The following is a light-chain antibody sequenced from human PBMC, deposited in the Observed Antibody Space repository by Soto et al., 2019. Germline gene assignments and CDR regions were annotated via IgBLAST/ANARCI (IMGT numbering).Light chain of an antibody. CDR3: YSYAGENLYV. CDR2: EGT. CDR1: SSDVGSYNL. J-gene: IGLJ1*01. V-gene: IGLV2-23*01. Sequence: QSVLTQPASVSASPGQSITIPCTGTSSDVGSYNLVSWFQQHPGKVPKLLIYEGTKRPSGLSDRFSGSKSGNTTSLTISGLQAEDEADYYCYSYAGENLYVFGTGTKVTVL.